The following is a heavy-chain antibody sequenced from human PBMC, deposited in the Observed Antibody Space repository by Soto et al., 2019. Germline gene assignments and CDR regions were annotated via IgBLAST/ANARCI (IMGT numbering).Heavy chain of an antibody. D-gene: IGHD1-1*01. CDR3: ASGNSDYYYYGLDV. Sequence: QVQLQESGPGLVKPSETLSLTCTVSGASVSSGSYYWSWIRQPPGKGLEWIGYIYYSGSTNSNASLQMRVTISVDTSKNQFPLKVSSVTDADTAVYYCASGNSDYYYYGLDVWGQGTTVTVSS. CDR2: IYYSGST. V-gene: IGHV4-61*01. J-gene: IGHJ6*02. CDR1: GASVSSGSYY.